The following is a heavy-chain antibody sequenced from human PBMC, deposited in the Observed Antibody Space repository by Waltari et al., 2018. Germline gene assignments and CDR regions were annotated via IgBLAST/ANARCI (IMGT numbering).Heavy chain of an antibody. V-gene: IGHV3-21*01. CDR3: ARDDGQWLTKGGGMDV. CDR2: LSSSSSYI. Sequence: EVQLVESGGGLVKPGGSLRLSCAASGFTFSSSSMHWFRQAPGKGLEWVSSLSSSSSYIYYADSVKGRFTISRDNAKNSLYLQMNSLRAEDTAVYYCARDDGQWLTKGGGMDVWGQGTTVTVSS. D-gene: IGHD6-19*01. CDR1: GFTFSSSS. J-gene: IGHJ6*02.